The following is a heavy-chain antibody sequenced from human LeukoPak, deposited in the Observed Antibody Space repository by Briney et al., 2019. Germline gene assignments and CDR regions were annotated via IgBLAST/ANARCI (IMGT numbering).Heavy chain of an antibody. D-gene: IGHD4-23*01. CDR3: ARVPYGGNSIDC. CDR2: IYSGGST. CDR1: GFTVSSNY. J-gene: IGHJ4*02. Sequence: PGGSLRLSCAASGFTVSSNYMTWVRQARGKGLEWVSVIYSGGSTDYADSVKGRFTIARDNSRNTVHLQMNSLRVEDTAMYYCARVPYGGNSIDCWGQGTLVTVSS. V-gene: IGHV3-66*01.